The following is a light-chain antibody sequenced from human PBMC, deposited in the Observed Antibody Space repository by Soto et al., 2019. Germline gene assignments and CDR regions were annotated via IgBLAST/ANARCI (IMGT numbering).Light chain of an antibody. J-gene: IGKJ5*01. Sequence: DIHMTQSPSSLSASVGHRFTITCRASQGISDYLAWFQQKPGKAPKSLIYAASSLQSGVPSRLSGSGYGTDFTITISCMQYEDFATYYCQQYYSFPITFGHGTRLEIK. V-gene: IGKV1-16*01. CDR2: AAS. CDR3: QQYYSFPIT. CDR1: QGISDY.